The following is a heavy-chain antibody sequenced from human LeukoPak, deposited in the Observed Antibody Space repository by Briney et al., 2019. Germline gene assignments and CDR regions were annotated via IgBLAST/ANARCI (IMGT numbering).Heavy chain of an antibody. Sequence: SVKVSCKASGGTFSSYAISWVRQAPGQGLEWMGRIIPIFGTANYAQKFQGRVTITTDESKSTAYMELSSLRSEDTAVYYCASLNHYDILTGYYFAFDIWSQGTMVTVSS. J-gene: IGHJ3*02. D-gene: IGHD3-9*01. V-gene: IGHV1-69*05. CDR1: GGTFSSYA. CDR2: IIPIFGTA. CDR3: ASLNHYDILTGYYFAFDI.